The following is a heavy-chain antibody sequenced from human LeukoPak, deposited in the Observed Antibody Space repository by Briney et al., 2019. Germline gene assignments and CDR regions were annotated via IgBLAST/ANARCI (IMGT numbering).Heavy chain of an antibody. V-gene: IGHV4-59*13. Sequence: SETLSLTCTVSGGSISSYYWSWIRQPPGKGLEWIGYIYYSGSTNYNPSLKSRVTISVDTSKNQFSLKLSSVTAADMAVYYCARVIPRYYGMDVWGQGTTVTVSS. CDR3: ARVIPRYYGMDV. CDR1: GGSISSYY. CDR2: IYYSGST. J-gene: IGHJ6*02. D-gene: IGHD3-16*02.